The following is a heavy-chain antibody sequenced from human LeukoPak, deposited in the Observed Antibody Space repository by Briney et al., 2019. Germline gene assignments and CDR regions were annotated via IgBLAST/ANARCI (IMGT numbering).Heavy chain of an antibody. Sequence: GGSRRLSCAASGFTFSSYAMHWVRQAPSKGLEWVAVISYDGSNKYYADSVKGRFAISRDNSNNTLFLQMNSLRTEDTAVYYCARSFRVYSLPDAFDIWGPGTMVTVSS. CDR1: GFTFSSYA. CDR3: ARSFRVYSLPDAFDI. V-gene: IGHV3-30*09. CDR2: ISYDGSNK. D-gene: IGHD2-21*01. J-gene: IGHJ3*02.